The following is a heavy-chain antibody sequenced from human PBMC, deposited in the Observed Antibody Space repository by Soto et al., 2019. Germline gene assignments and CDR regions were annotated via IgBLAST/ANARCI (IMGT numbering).Heavy chain of an antibody. CDR3: ARGLYYYASSGYWGY. Sequence: EVQLVESGGGLVQPGGSLRLSCAASGFTFSSYSMNWVRQAPGKGLEWVSYISSSSSTIYYADSVKGRFTISRDNAKNSLYLQMNSLRDEYTAVYYCARGLYYYASSGYWGYWGQGTLVTVSS. CDR2: ISSSSSTI. D-gene: IGHD3-22*01. CDR1: GFTFSSYS. V-gene: IGHV3-48*02. J-gene: IGHJ4*02.